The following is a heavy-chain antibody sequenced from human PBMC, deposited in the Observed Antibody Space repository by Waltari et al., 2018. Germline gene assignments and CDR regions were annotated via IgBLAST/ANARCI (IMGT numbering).Heavy chain of an antibody. CDR1: GHPLSDLS. D-gene: IGHD2-15*01. Sequence: VQLVQSGTEVENPGASLRVSCKVSGHPLSDLSIHWVRQAPGKGLGWMGGFDADDGASFEDQKFQGRLTRTEDTSTDTAYMELRSLTSEDTAVYYCAAGGGGSRLPRWGQGTLIIVS. J-gene: IGHJ4*02. CDR3: AAGGGGSRLPR. CDR2: FDADDGAS. V-gene: IGHV1-24*01.